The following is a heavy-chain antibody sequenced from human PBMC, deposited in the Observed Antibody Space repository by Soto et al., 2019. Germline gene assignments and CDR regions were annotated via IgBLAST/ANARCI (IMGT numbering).Heavy chain of an antibody. Sequence: QIQLQESGPGLVKPSGTVSLTCTVSGGSISSTNWWSWVRQPPGMGLEWFGDIHHGGIINFKSSLESRISMSADKSKNQFPLKLHSVTAADTAVYFCARLRTSVLAQSVTPNFDSWGQGTLVTVSS. V-gene: IGHV4-4*02. D-gene: IGHD5-18*01. CDR2: IHHGGII. CDR3: ARLRTSVLAQSVTPNFDS. J-gene: IGHJ4*02. CDR1: GGSISSTNW.